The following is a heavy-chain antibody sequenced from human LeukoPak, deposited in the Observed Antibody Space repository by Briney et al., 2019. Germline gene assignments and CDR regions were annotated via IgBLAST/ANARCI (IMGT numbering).Heavy chain of an antibody. V-gene: IGHV1-18*01. CDR3: ARYYYDSSGYWGGYYYYGMDV. CDR2: ISAYNGNT. J-gene: IGHJ6*02. D-gene: IGHD3-22*01. CDR1: GYTFTSYG. Sequence: GASVKVSCKASGYTFTSYGISWVRQAPGQGLEWMGRISAYNGNTNYAQKLQGRVTMTTDTSTSTAYMELRSLRSDDTAVYYCARYYYDSSGYWGGYYYYGMDVWGQGTTVTVSS.